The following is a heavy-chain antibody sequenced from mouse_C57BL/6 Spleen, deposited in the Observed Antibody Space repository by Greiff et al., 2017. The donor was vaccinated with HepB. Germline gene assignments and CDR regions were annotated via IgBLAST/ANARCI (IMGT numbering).Heavy chain of an antibody. CDR2: ISDGGSYT. V-gene: IGHV5-4*01. Sequence: EVHLVESGGGLVKPGGSLKLSCAASGFTFSSYAMSWVRQTPEKRLEWVATISDGGSYTYYPDNVKGRFTISRDNAKNNLYLQMSHLKSEDTAMYYCARGGAPMISSRYYAMDYWGQGTSVTVSS. D-gene: IGHD2-4*01. CDR3: ARGGAPMISSRYYAMDY. J-gene: IGHJ4*01. CDR1: GFTFSSYA.